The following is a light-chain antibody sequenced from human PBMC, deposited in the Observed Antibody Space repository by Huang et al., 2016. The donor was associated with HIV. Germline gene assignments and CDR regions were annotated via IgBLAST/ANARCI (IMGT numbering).Light chain of an antibody. CDR2: AAS. J-gene: IGKJ2*01. V-gene: IGKV1-9*01. Sequence: IQLTQSPPSLSASVGDRVTIPCRASQGINIYLAWYQQKQGQPPKLLVYAASTLQSGVPARFRGSGSGTDFTLTISSLQPEDFATYYCQQLNNYPPTFGQGTNLGIK. CDR1: QGINIY. CDR3: QQLNNYPPT.